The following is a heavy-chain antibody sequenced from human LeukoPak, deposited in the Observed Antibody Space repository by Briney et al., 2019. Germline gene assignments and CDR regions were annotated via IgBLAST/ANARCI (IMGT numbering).Heavy chain of an antibody. V-gene: IGHV1-2*02. Sequence: ASVKVSCKASGYTFTDYYMHWVRQAPGQGFEWMGWINPNDGDTNYAQKFQGRVTVTRDTSISTAHMEVSRLRSDDTAVYYCARANFLYCSSSTCFFDYWGQGTLVTVSS. CDR1: GYTFTDYY. CDR2: INPNDGDT. CDR3: ARANFLYCSSSTCFFDY. J-gene: IGHJ4*02. D-gene: IGHD2-2*01.